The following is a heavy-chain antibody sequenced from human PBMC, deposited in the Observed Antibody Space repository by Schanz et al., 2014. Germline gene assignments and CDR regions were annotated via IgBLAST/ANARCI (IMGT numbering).Heavy chain of an antibody. CDR1: GFTFSSYG. CDR3: ARDGDFDY. V-gene: IGHV3-33*01. J-gene: IGHJ4*02. CDR2: IWYDGSNK. Sequence: QVQLVESRGGVVQPGRSLRLSCAASGFTFSSYGMHWVRQAPGKGLEWVAIIWYDGSNKYYADSVKGRFTISRDNSKNTLFLQMSSLRAEDTAVYYCARDGDFDYWGQGTLVTVSS.